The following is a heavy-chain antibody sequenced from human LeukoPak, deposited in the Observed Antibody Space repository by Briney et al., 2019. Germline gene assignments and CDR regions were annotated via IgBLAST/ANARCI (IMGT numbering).Heavy chain of an antibody. J-gene: IGHJ4*02. D-gene: IGHD5-12*01. CDR1: GGSFSGYY. CDR3: ARSGYSGYDQDY. Sequence: SETLSLTCAVYGGSFSGYYWSWIRQPPGKGLEWIGEINHSGSTNYNPSLKSRVTISVDTSKNQFSLKLSSVTAADTAVYYCARSGYSGYDQDYWGQGTLVTVSS. CDR2: INHSGST. V-gene: IGHV4-34*01.